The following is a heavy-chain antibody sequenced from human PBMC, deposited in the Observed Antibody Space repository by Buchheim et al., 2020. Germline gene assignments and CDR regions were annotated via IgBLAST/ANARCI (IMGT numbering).Heavy chain of an antibody. D-gene: IGHD6-13*01. CDR1: GFTFSSYS. CDR2: ISSSSSYI. Sequence: EVQLVESGGGLVKPGGSLRLSCAASGFTFSSYSMNWVRQAPGKGLEWVSSISSSSSYISYADSVKGRFTISRDNAKNSLYLQMNSLRAEDTAVYYCARDEGSSWYYYYYYMDVWGKGTT. V-gene: IGHV3-21*01. J-gene: IGHJ6*03. CDR3: ARDEGSSWYYYYYYMDV.